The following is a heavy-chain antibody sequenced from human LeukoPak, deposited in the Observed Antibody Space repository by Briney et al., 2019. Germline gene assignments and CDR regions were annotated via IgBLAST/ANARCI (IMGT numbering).Heavy chain of an antibody. J-gene: IGHJ6*02. Sequence: ASETLSLTCTVSGGSISSGSYYWSWIRQPPGKGLEWIGYIYYSGSTNYNPSLKSRVTISVDTSKNQLSLKLSSVTAADTAVYYCARVQLGISYYYGMDVWGQGTTVTVSS. CDR1: GGSISSGSYY. CDR2: IYYSGST. CDR3: ARVQLGISYYYGMDV. V-gene: IGHV4-61*01. D-gene: IGHD2-2*01.